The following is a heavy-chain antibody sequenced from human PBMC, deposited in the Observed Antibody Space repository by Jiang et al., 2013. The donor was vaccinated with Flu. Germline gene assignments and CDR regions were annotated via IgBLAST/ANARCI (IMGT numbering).Heavy chain of an antibody. CDR2: IHYTGNT. V-gene: IGHV4-59*11. J-gene: IGHJ1*01. D-gene: IGHD2-15*01. CDR1: GDSIYSHY. CDR3: VSGFCGGGCYSDSWPEYFHH. Sequence: LLKPSETLSLTCTVSGDSIYSHYWSWIRLSPGKGLEWIGYIHYTGNTNYSPSLESRVAISMYTSMNQFSLSLSSVTAADAAVYYCVSGFCGGGCYSDSWPEYFHHWGQGARVTVSS.